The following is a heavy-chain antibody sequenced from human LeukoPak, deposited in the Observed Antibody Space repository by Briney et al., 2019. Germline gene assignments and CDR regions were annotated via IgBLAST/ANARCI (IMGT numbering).Heavy chain of an antibody. J-gene: IGHJ5*02. CDR2: INPNSGGT. V-gene: IGHV1-2*02. Sequence: ASVKVSCKAAGSTFTGYYMHWVRQAPGPGLEWMGWINPNSGGTNYAQKFQGRVTMTRDTSISTAYMELSRLRSDDTAVYYCARAIVVVPAAIGWFDPWGQGTLVTVSS. D-gene: IGHD2-2*01. CDR1: GSTFTGYY. CDR3: ARAIVVVPAAIGWFDP.